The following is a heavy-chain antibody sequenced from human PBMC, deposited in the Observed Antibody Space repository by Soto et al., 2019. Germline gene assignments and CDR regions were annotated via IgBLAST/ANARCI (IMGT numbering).Heavy chain of an antibody. J-gene: IGHJ6*02. CDR3: ARWPQPRYTADPYAVDV. Sequence: GASVKVSCKASGGTFSSSGFSWVRQAPGQGLEWMGMIVPSLDTTNYAQKFQARVTITADEVTSTAYMELRSLRSEDTAVYYCARWPQPRYTADPYAVDVWGQGTRVTVPS. CDR1: GGTFSSSG. CDR2: IVPSLDTT. D-gene: IGHD3-16*02. V-gene: IGHV1-69*11.